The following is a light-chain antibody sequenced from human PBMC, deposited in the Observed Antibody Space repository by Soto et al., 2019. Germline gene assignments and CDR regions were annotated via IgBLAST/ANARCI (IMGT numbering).Light chain of an antibody. CDR2: AAS. V-gene: IGKV1-39*01. CDR3: QQSYSTPRT. Sequence: DIQMTQSPSSQSASVRDRVTITCRASQSISSYLNWYQQKPGKAPKLLIYAASSLQSGVPSRFSGSGSGTDFTLTVSSLQPEDFATYFCQQSYSTPRTFGQGTKVEVK. CDR1: QSISSY. J-gene: IGKJ1*01.